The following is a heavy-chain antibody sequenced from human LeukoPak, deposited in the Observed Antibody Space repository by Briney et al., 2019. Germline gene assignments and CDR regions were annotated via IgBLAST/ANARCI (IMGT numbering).Heavy chain of an antibody. D-gene: IGHD3-10*01. CDR1: GGSISSYY. J-gene: IGHJ4*02. V-gene: IGHV4-59*01. Sequence: NPSETLSLTCTVSGGSISSYYWSWIRQPPGKGLEWIGYIYYSGSTNYNPSLKSRVTISVDTSKNQFSLKLSSVTAADTAVYYCARGGLWFGESFDYWGQGTLVTVSS. CDR3: ARGGLWFGESFDY. CDR2: IYYSGST.